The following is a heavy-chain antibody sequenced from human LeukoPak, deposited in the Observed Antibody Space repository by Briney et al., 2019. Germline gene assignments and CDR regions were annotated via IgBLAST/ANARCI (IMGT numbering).Heavy chain of an antibody. Sequence: ASVKVSCKASGYTFTGYYMHWVRQAPGQGLEWVGWINPNSGGTNYAQKFQGRVTMTRDTSISTAYMELSRLRSDDTAVYYCARGGLIFYYYYGMDVWGQGTTVTVSS. V-gene: IGHV1-2*02. D-gene: IGHD3-16*01. CDR1: GYTFTGYY. CDR2: INPNSGGT. J-gene: IGHJ6*02. CDR3: ARGGLIFYYYYGMDV.